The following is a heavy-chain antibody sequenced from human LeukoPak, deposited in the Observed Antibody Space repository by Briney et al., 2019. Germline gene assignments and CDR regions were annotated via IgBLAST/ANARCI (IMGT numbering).Heavy chain of an antibody. J-gene: IGHJ3*02. V-gene: IGHV3-21*01. CDR1: GFTFSSYS. CDR3: AKRHCTNGVCRTNDAFDI. CDR2: ISSSSTYI. Sequence: GGSLRLSCAASGFTFSSYSMNWVRQAPGKGLEWVSFISSSSTYIYYADSVKGRFIISRDNAKNSLSLQMNSLRAEDTAVYYCAKRHCTNGVCRTNDAFDIWGQGTMVTVSS. D-gene: IGHD2-8*01.